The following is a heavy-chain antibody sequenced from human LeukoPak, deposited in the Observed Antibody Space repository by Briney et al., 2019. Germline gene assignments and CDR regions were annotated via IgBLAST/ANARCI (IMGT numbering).Heavy chain of an antibody. Sequence: SETLSLTCTVSGDSISRSTYYWGWIRQPPGKGLEWIGSVYYSGNTYYNPSLKSRVTISVETSKNQFSLKLTSVTAADTAVYYCARAIEQWLVRGVWFDPWGQGTLVTVSS. V-gene: IGHV4-39*07. CDR2: VYYSGNT. D-gene: IGHD6-19*01. CDR1: GDSISRSTYY. J-gene: IGHJ5*02. CDR3: ARAIEQWLVRGVWFDP.